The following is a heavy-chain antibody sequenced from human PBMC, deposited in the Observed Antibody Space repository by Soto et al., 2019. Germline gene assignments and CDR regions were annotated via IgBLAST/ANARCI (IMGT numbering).Heavy chain of an antibody. Sequence: QVQLVQSGDEVKKPGASVKVSCKASCYTFTSYGISWVRQAPGQGLEWMGWISAYNGNTNYAQKRPGRVTMTTDTSTSTAYMELRSLRSVDTAVYYCARVGYVTAVAGPSDYWVQGTLVTFSS. CDR1: CYTFTSYG. CDR3: ARVGYVTAVAGPSDY. V-gene: IGHV1-18*01. CDR2: ISAYNGNT. J-gene: IGHJ4*02. D-gene: IGHD6-19*01.